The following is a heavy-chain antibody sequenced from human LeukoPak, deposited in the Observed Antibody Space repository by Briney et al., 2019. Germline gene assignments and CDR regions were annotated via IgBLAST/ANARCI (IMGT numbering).Heavy chain of an antibody. Sequence: SVKVSCKASGGTFSSYAISWVRQAPGQGLEWMGRIIPILGIANYAQKFQGRVTITADKSTSTAYMELSSLRSEDTAVCYCAIVIAAAGKNQVDYWGQGTLVTVSS. CDR3: AIVIAAAGKNQVDY. D-gene: IGHD6-13*01. CDR2: IIPILGIA. V-gene: IGHV1-69*04. J-gene: IGHJ4*02. CDR1: GGTFSSYA.